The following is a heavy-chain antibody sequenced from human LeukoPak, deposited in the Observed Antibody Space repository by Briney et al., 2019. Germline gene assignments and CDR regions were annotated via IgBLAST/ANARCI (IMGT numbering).Heavy chain of an antibody. V-gene: IGHV3-48*04. CDR3: ARLGSSGWYACDY. J-gene: IGHJ4*02. D-gene: IGHD6-19*01. CDR2: ISSSGSTI. CDR1: GFTFSTYS. Sequence: PGGSLRLSCAASGFTFSTYSMNWVRQAPGKGLEWVSYISSSGSTIYYADSVKGRFTISRDNAKNSLYLQMNSLRAEDTAVYYCARLGSSGWYACDYWGQGTLVTVSS.